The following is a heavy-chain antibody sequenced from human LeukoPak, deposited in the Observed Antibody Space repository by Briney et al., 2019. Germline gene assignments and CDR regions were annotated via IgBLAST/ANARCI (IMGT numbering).Heavy chain of an antibody. J-gene: IGHJ4*02. CDR1: GYTFTGYY. V-gene: IGHV3-73*01. Sequence: GASVKVSCKASGYTFTGYYMHWVRQASGKGLEWVGRIRSKVDSYATAYAASVKGRFTISRDDSKNTTYLQMNNLRAEDTAVYYCAKDQGRDYGPYGSATQFYWGQGTLVAVAS. CDR2: IRSKVDSYAT. CDR3: AKDQGRDYGPYGSATQFY. D-gene: IGHD4/OR15-4a*01.